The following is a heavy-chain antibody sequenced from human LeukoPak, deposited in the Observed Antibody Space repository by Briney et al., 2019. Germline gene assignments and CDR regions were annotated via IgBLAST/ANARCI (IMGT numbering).Heavy chain of an antibody. CDR2: VNGNGGST. D-gene: IGHD3-9*01. J-gene: IGHJ4*02. CDR1: GFSFSTYA. V-gene: IGHV3-23*01. Sequence: GGSLRLSCAASGFSFSTYAMSWVRQAPGKGLEWVSGVNGNGGSTSYADSVKGRFTISRDNSKNTLYLQMNSLRAEDTAVYYCARDRGYFDWLLVYWGQGTLVTVSS. CDR3: ARDRGYFDWLLVY.